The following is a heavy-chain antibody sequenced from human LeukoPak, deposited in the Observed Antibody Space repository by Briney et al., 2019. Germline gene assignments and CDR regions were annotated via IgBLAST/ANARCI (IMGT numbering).Heavy chain of an antibody. CDR2: IYSSGST. CDR1: GGSISSYF. CDR3: ARVLRFGGRYCSSTSCYIDY. Sequence: SETLSLTCTVSGGSISSYFWSWIRQPAGKGLEWIGRIYSSGSTNYNPSLKSRVTMSVDTSKNQCSLKLNSVTAADTAVYYCARVLRFGGRYCSSTSCYIDYWGEGTLVTVSS. V-gene: IGHV4-4*07. D-gene: IGHD2-2*02. J-gene: IGHJ4*02.